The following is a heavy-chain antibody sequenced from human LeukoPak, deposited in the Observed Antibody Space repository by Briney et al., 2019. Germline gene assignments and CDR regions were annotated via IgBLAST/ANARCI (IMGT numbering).Heavy chain of an antibody. J-gene: IGHJ4*02. D-gene: IGHD6-13*01. Sequence: GGSLRLSCAASGFTFSSYSMNWVRQAPGKGLEWVSAISGSGGSTYYADSVKGRFTISRDNSKHTLCLQMNSLRAEDTAIYYCAKDLIAAGGPFDYWGQGTLVTVSS. CDR1: GFTFSSYS. V-gene: IGHV3-23*01. CDR3: AKDLIAAGGPFDY. CDR2: ISGSGGST.